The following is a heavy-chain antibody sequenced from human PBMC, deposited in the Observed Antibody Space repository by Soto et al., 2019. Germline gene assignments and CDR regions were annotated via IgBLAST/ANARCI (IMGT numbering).Heavy chain of an antibody. D-gene: IGHD3-22*01. V-gene: IGHV4-30-4*08. CDR2: IYYSGST. CDR1: GGSISSGGYY. J-gene: IGHJ4*02. CDR3: ASLIVVVKNLYYFDY. Sequence: SETLSLTCTVSGGSISSGGYYWSWIRQRPGKGLEWIGYIYYSGSTYYNPSLKSRVTISVDTSKNQFSLKLSSVTAADTAVYYCASLIVVVKNLYYFDYWGQGTLVTVSS.